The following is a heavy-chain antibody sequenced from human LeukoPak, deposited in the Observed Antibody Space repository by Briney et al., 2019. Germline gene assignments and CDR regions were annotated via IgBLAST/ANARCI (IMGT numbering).Heavy chain of an antibody. V-gene: IGHV1-2*06. CDR1: GYTFTGYY. D-gene: IGHD5-18*01. CDR2: INPNSGGT. CDR3: ARDPGQLWSRELSFDC. J-gene: IGHJ4*02. Sequence: GASVKVSCKASGYTFTGYYMHWVRQAPGQGLEWMGRINPNSGGTNYAQKFQGRVTMTRDTSISTAYMELSRLRSDDTAVYYCARDPGQLWSRELSFDCWGQGTLVTVSS.